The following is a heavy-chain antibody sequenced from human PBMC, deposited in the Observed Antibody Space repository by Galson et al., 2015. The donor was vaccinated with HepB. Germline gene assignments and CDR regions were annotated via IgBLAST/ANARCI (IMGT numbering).Heavy chain of an antibody. CDR3: AKNSGSSWFVPYHFDS. Sequence: SLRLSCAASGFTFSTYVMNWVRQAPGKGLEWVSSISGSGGSTYYAGSVKGRFTISRDNSKNTLYLQMNSLRAEDTAVYYCAKNSGSSWFVPYHFDSWGQGTLVTVSS. CDR1: GFTFSTYV. CDR2: ISGSGGST. J-gene: IGHJ4*02. V-gene: IGHV3-23*01. D-gene: IGHD6-13*01.